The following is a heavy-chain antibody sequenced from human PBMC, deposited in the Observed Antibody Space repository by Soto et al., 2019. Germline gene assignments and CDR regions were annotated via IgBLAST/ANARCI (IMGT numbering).Heavy chain of an antibody. J-gene: IGHJ6*02. Sequence: GGSXRLSCAASGFTYSTYTMHWVRQAPGKGLVWVAVISYDGNNKFYADSVKGRFTISRDNSKNTLYLQMNSLRAEDTAVYYCAKDSYYDSSGYPPGYGMDVWGQGTTVTVSS. CDR3: AKDSYYDSSGYPPGYGMDV. D-gene: IGHD3-22*01. CDR2: ISYDGNNK. V-gene: IGHV3-30-3*01. CDR1: GFTYSTYT.